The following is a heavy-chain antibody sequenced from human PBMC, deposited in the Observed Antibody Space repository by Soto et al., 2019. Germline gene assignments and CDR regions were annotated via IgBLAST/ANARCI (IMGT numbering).Heavy chain of an antibody. V-gene: IGHV4-34*01. CDR1: GGSFSGYY. CDR3: AATLQPRTAQVVVVAATRGNYFDY. J-gene: IGHJ4*02. Sequence: SETLSLTCAVYGGSFSGYYWSWIRQPPGKGLEWIGEINHSGSTNYNPSLKSRVTISVDTSKNQFSLKLSSVTAADTAVYYCAATLQPRTAQVVVVAATRGNYFDYWGQGTLVTVSS. CDR2: INHSGST. D-gene: IGHD2-15*01.